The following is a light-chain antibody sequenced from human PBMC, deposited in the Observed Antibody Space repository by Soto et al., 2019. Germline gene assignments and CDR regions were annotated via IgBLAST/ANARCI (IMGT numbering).Light chain of an antibody. CDR2: AAF. Sequence: EIVLTQSPGTLSLSPGERATLSCTASQTLTTSKLAWYQQRPGQAPRLLIFAAFRRATAIPDRFSGSGSGTDFTLTISRLEPEDSAVYYCHQYDTAPRTFGQGTRVEIK. CDR3: HQYDTAPRT. CDR1: QTLTTSK. V-gene: IGKV3-20*01. J-gene: IGKJ1*01.